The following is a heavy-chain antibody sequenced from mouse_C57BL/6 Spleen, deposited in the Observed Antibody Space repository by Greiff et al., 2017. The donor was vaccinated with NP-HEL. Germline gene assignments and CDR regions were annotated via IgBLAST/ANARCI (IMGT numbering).Heavy chain of an antibody. CDR2: IYPRSGNT. CDR1: GYTFTSYG. J-gene: IGHJ4*01. V-gene: IGHV1-81*01. CDR3: ARRPPRDYAMDY. Sequence: VKLLESGAELARPGASVKLSCKASGYTFTSYGISWVKQRTGQGLEWIGEIYPRSGNTYYNEKFKGKATLTADKSSSTAYMELRSLTSEDSAVYFCARRPPRDYAMDYWGQGTSVTVSS.